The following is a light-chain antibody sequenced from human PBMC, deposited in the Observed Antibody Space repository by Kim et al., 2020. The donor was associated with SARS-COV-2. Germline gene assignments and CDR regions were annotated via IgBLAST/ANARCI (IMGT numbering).Light chain of an antibody. CDR1: QSVDRN. Sequence: EIVMTQSPATLSVSPGETATLSCRASQSVDRNLAWYQQKPGQAPRLLIYGASSRATGIPARFSGSGSGTDFTLTITSLQSEDFAVYYCQQYNNWPPYTFGQGTKLEI. V-gene: IGKV3D-15*01. CDR2: GAS. CDR3: QQYNNWPPYT. J-gene: IGKJ2*01.